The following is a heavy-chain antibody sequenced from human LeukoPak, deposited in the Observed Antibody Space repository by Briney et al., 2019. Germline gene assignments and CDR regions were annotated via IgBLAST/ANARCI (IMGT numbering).Heavy chain of an antibody. CDR3: ARNASDSGTSYFDY. Sequence: SETLSLTCTVSGGHISSGTYYWGWVRQPPGKGLEWIGSIYYSGSTSYNPSLKSRVTISVDTSKNQLSLKLDSVTAADTAVYYCARNASDSGTSYFDYWGQGTLVTVSS. J-gene: IGHJ4*02. CDR2: IYYSGST. V-gene: IGHV4-39*01. CDR1: GGHISSGTYY. D-gene: IGHD1-26*01.